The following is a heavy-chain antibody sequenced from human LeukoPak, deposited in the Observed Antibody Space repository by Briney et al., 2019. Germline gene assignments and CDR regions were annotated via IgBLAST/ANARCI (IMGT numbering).Heavy chain of an antibody. V-gene: IGHV1-2*02. J-gene: IGHJ4*02. D-gene: IGHD5-24*01. Sequence: ASVKVSCTSSGYTFTGYYMHWVRQAPGQGLEWVGWINPNSGSTNYAQKFQGRVTMTRDTSISTAYTELSKLRSDDTAVYYCARDLKMATIPGYWGQGTLVTVSS. CDR2: INPNSGST. CDR1: GYTFTGYY. CDR3: ARDLKMATIPGY.